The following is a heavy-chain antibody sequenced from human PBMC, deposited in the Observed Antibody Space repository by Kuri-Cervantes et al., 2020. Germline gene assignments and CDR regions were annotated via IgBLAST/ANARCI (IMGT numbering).Heavy chain of an antibody. J-gene: IGHJ4*02. D-gene: IGHD6-19*01. CDR3: ARGFHRQWLTYFDY. V-gene: IGHV3-33*01. Sequence: GESLKISCAASGFTFSSCGMHWVRQAPGKGLEWVAVIWYDGSNKYYADSVKGRFTISRDNSKNTLYLQMNSLRAEDTAVYYCARGFHRQWLTYFDYWGQGTLVTVSS. CDR1: GFTFSSCG. CDR2: IWYDGSNK.